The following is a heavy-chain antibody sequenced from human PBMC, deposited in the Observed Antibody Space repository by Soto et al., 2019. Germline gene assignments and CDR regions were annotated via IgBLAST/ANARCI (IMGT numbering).Heavy chain of an antibody. Sequence: QVTLKESGPVLMKTTETLTLTCAVSGFSLGNDGMGVTWIRQTPGRALEWLAHIFPTDEKCYSPTLKNRLVISKDTSKGQVVLTMTNVNPLDTATYYCARIFGAGWSGGFRYYGMDVWGQGTAVTVSS. J-gene: IGHJ6*02. D-gene: IGHD6-19*01. CDR1: GFSLGNDGMG. CDR2: IFPTDEK. V-gene: IGHV2-26*01. CDR3: ARIFGAGWSGGFRYYGMDV.